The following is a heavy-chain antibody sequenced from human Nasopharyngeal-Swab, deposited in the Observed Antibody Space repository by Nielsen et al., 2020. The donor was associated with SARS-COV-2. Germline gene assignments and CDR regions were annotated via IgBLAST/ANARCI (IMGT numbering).Heavy chain of an antibody. D-gene: IGHD3-22*01. CDR2: LSGSGGST. CDR3: AKGTSDYYDTSGNDK. J-gene: IGHJ4*02. V-gene: IGHV3-23*01. CDR1: GFTFSTYT. Sequence: GESLKISCAASGFTFSTYTMSWVRQAPGKGLEWVSGLSGSGGSTYYADSVKGRFTISRDNSKNTLFLQMNSLRAEDTAVYYRAKGTSDYYDTSGNDKWGQGTLVTVSS.